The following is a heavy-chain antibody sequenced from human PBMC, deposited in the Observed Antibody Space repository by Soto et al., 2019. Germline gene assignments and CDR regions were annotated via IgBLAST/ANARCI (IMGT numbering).Heavy chain of an antibody. CDR3: ARSIVVVTASDY. D-gene: IGHD2-21*02. CDR1: GYTFTSYA. J-gene: IGHJ4*02. Sequence: QVQLVQSGAEVKKPGASVKVSCKASGYTFTSYAMHCVRKAPGQRLEWMGWINAGNGNTKYSQKFQGRVTITRDTSASTAYMDMSRLRSEDTAVYYCARSIVVVTASDYWGQGTLVTVSA. CDR2: INAGNGNT. V-gene: IGHV1-3*01.